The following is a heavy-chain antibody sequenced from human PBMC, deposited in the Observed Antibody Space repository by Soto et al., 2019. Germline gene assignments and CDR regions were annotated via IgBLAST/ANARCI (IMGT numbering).Heavy chain of an antibody. CDR1: GGSFSAHY. CDR2: INHSGGT. Sequence: SETLSLTCAEYGGSFSAHYWSWIRQPPGKGLEWIGEINHSGGTSYNSSLKSRVTISVDTSKSQFSLKLTSVTAADRAVYYCARGSVDTFDSSGFYKYWGHGAPVTVSS. CDR3: ARGSVDTFDSSGFYKY. D-gene: IGHD3-22*01. V-gene: IGHV4-34*01. J-gene: IGHJ4*01.